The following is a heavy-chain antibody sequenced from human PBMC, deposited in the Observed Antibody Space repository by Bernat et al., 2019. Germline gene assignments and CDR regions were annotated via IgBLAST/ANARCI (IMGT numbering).Heavy chain of an antibody. CDR2: IRSKAYGGTT. CDR1: GFTFGDYA. CDR3: TRDCSSTSCYDYYYYGMDV. V-gene: IGHV3-49*03. J-gene: IGHJ6*02. Sequence: EVQLVESGGGLVQPGRSLRLSCTASGFTFGDYAMSWFRQAPGKGLEWVGFIRSKAYGGTTEYAASVKGRFTISRDDSKSIAYLQMNSLKTEDTAVYYCTRDCSSTSCYDYYYYGMDVWGQGTMVTVSS. D-gene: IGHD2-2*01.